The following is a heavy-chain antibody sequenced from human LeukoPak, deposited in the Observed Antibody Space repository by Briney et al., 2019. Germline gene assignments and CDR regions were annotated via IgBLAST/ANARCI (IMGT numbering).Heavy chain of an antibody. CDR3: ARVSRSYSGSSYFDY. CDR1: GFTFSSYA. V-gene: IGHV3-23*01. Sequence: GGSLRLSCAASGFTFSSYAMSWVRQAPGKGLEWVSAISGSGGSTYYADSVKGRFTISRDNAKNSLYLQMNSLRAEDTAVYYCARVSRSYSGSSYFDYWGQGTLVTVSS. J-gene: IGHJ4*02. D-gene: IGHD1-26*01. CDR2: ISGSGGST.